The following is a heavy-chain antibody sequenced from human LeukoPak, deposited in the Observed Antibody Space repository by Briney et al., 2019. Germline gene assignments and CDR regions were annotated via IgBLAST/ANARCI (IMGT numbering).Heavy chain of an antibody. V-gene: IGHV3-48*03. CDR1: GFTFSSYE. J-gene: IGHJ6*04. CDR2: ISSSGSTI. D-gene: IGHD3-10*01. CDR3: AELGITIIGGV. Sequence: PGGSLRLSCAASGFTFSSYEMNWVRQAPGKGLEWVSYISSSGSTIYYADSVKGRFTISRDNAKKSLYVQMNSLRAADTAVYFCAELGITIIGGVWGKGTTVTISS.